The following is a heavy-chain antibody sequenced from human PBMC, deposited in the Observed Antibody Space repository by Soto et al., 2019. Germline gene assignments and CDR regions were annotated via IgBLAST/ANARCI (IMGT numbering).Heavy chain of an antibody. CDR3: AREIPETYNFDY. CDR2: IYYTGLS. J-gene: IGHJ4*02. V-gene: IGHV4-59*01. Sequence: SETLSLTCTVSGGSISSYYWSWIRQPPGKGLEWIGYIYYTGLSNSNPSLNSRVTMTWDTSTSTVYMELSSLRSEDTAVYYCAREIPETYNFDYWGQGTLVTVS. CDR1: GGSISSYY.